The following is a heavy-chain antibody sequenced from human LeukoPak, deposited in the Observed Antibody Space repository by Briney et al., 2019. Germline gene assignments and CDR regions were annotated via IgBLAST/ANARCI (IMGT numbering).Heavy chain of an antibody. D-gene: IGHD2-21*02. J-gene: IGHJ3*02. Sequence: SETLSLTCTVSHVSISSNCWSWIRRPPGKGLEWIAYVYYSGGTNYNPTLKSRVTISVDTSQSHFSLKLRSVAAADTTVYYCGRGLFCGGDCYPDAFDIWGAGTMVTVST. V-gene: IGHV4-59*01. CDR1: HVSISSNC. CDR3: GRGLFCGGDCYPDAFDI. CDR2: VYYSGGT.